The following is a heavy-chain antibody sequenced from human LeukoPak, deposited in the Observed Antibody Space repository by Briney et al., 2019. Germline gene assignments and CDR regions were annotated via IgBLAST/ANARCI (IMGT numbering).Heavy chain of an antibody. D-gene: IGHD3-16*01. J-gene: IGHJ4*02. CDR1: GFSFSNNW. Sequence: QPGGSLRLSCAASGFSFSNNWMHWVRQAPGKGLEWISYISSIGWTTYYADSVKGRFTISRDNGKNSLYLQMSSLRAEDTAIYYCARDYEEIREDYWGQGTLVTVSS. CDR3: ARDYEEIREDY. V-gene: IGHV3-48*01. CDR2: ISSIGWTT.